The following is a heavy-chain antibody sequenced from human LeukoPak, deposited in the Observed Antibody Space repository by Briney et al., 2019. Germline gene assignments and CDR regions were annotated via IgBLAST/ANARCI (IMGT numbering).Heavy chain of an antibody. J-gene: IGHJ3*02. V-gene: IGHV3-72*01. CDR1: GFTFSDHY. Sequence: GGSLRLSCAASGFTFSDHYMDWVRQAPGKGLEWVGGTRNKANSYTTEYAASVKGRFTISRDDSKNSLYLQMNSLKTEDTAVYYCARVGSQGYCSGGSCRAFDIWGQGTMVTVSS. CDR3: ARVGSQGYCSGGSCRAFDI. CDR2: TRNKANSYTT. D-gene: IGHD2-15*01.